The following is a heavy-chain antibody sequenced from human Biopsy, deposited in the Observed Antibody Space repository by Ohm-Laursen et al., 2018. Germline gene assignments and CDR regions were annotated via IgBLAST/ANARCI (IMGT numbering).Heavy chain of an antibody. D-gene: IGHD3-10*01. Sequence: SLRLSCSASGFTFNVYSIVWVRQAPGKGLEWVSGISWNSYIIDYADSVKGRFTVSRDNAKKSLYLQMNTLTAADTAVYFCAKGGSSYGFGSFNIFHKYATDVRGQGTTVTVSS. CDR2: ISWNSYII. CDR3: AKGGSSYGFGSFNIFHKYATDV. CDR1: GFTFNVYS. J-gene: IGHJ6*02. V-gene: IGHV3-9*01.